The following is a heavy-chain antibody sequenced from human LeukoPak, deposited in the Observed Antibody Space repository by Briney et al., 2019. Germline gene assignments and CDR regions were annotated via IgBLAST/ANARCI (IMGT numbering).Heavy chain of an antibody. CDR1: GYTFTVYY. D-gene: IGHD3-3*01. V-gene: IGHV1-2*02. CDR2: INPNSGGT. CDR3: ARAGRFLDYYYMDV. J-gene: IGHJ6*03. Sequence: ASVTVSCKASGYTFTVYYMHWVRQAPGQGLEWMGWINPNSGGTNYAQKFQGRVTMTRDTSISTAYTELSRLRSDDTAVYYCARAGRFLDYYYMDVWGKGTTVTVSS.